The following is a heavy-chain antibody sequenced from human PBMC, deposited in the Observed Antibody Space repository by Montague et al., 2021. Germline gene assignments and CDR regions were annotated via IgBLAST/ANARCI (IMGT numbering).Heavy chain of an antibody. CDR3: ARDIEVAGLFDY. D-gene: IGHD5-24*01. CDR1: GGSISSGSYY. CDR2: ISISGST. V-gene: IGHV4-61*02. Sequence: LSLPFPFSGGSISSGSYYWSRIRQPAGKGLEWIGCISISGSTNYNPSLKSRVTISADTSKNQFSLKLSSVTAADTAVYYCARDIEVAGLFDYWGQGTLVTVSS. J-gene: IGHJ4*02.